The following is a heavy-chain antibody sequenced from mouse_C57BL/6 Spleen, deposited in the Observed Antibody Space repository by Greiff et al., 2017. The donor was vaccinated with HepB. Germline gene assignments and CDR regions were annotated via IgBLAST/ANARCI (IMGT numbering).Heavy chain of an antibody. V-gene: IGHV1-69*01. CDR3: ARKGSYGNYLDY. Sequence: QVQLKQPGAELVMPGASVKLSCKASGYTFTSYWMHWVKQRPGQGLEWIGEIDPSDSYTNYNQKFKGKSTLTVDKSSSTAYMQLSSLTSEDSAVYYCARKGSYGNYLDYWGQGTTLTVSS. J-gene: IGHJ2*01. CDR1: GYTFTSYW. D-gene: IGHD2-1*01. CDR2: IDPSDSYT.